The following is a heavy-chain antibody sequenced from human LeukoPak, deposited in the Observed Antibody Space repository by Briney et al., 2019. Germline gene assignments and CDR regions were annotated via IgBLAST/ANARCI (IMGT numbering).Heavy chain of an antibody. CDR1: GFTFSSYA. CDR2: ISGSGGST. CDR3: AKDYDYVWGSYRQGSYFDY. Sequence: GGSLRLSCVASGFTFSSYAMSWVRQAPGKGPEWVSAISGSGGSTYYVDSVKGRFTISRDNSKNTLYLQMNSLRAEDTAVYYCAKDYDYVWGSYRQGSYFDYWGQGTLVTVSS. J-gene: IGHJ4*02. D-gene: IGHD3-16*02. V-gene: IGHV3-23*01.